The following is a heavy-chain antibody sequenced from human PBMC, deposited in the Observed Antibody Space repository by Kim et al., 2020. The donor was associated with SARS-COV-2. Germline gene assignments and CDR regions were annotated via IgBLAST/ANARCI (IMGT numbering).Heavy chain of an antibody. J-gene: IGHJ4*02. CDR1: GFIFSDFY. CDR2: ITSSGRSI. V-gene: IGHV3-11*01. CDR3: ARDTVMDMGLDS. D-gene: IGHD4-4*01. Sequence: GGSLRLSCTASGFIFSDFYMSWIRQAPGKGLEWVSHITSSGRSIYYADSVKGRFTMSRDNAKNSVYLQMNSLRGEDTAVYYCARDTVMDMGLDSWCQGT.